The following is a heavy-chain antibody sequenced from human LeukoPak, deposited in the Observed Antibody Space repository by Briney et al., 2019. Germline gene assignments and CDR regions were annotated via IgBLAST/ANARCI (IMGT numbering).Heavy chain of an antibody. J-gene: IGHJ5*02. D-gene: IGHD3-22*01. V-gene: IGHV1-18*01. CDR2: ISAYNGNT. Sequence: AAVNVSCKASGYTFTIYGISWVRQAPGQGLEWMGCISAYNGNTNYAQRLQGRVTMTTDTSTSTAYMELRSLRSDDTAVYYCARATYYYDSSGYYGWFDPWGQGTLVTVSS. CDR1: GYTFTIYG. CDR3: ARATYYYDSSGYYGWFDP.